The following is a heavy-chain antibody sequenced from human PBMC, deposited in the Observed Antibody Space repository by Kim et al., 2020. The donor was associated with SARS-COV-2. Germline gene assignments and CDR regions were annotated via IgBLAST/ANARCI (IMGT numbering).Heavy chain of an antibody. Sequence: GGSLRLSCAASGFTFSSYAMSWVRQAPGKGLEWVSAISGSGGSTYYADSVKGRFTISRDNSKNTLYLQMNSLRAEDTAVYYCAKFCLQQQLVLYYFDYWGQGTLVTVSS. CDR3: AKFCLQQQLVLYYFDY. D-gene: IGHD6-13*01. V-gene: IGHV3-23*01. CDR1: GFTFSSYA. J-gene: IGHJ4*02. CDR2: ISGSGGST.